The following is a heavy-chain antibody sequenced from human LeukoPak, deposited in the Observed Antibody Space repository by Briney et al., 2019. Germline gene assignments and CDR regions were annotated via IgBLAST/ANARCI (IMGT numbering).Heavy chain of an antibody. D-gene: IGHD1-1*01. V-gene: IGHV3-21*01. J-gene: IGHJ4*02. CDR1: GFTFSSYS. Sequence: GGSLRLSCAASGFTFSSYSMNWVRQAPGKGLQWVSSISGSSSSIYYADSVKGRFTISRDNAKNSLYLEMNNLRAEDTAVYYCARDQGIATTGSYFDFWGQGTLVTVSS. CDR2: ISGSSSSI. CDR3: ARDQGIATTGSYFDF.